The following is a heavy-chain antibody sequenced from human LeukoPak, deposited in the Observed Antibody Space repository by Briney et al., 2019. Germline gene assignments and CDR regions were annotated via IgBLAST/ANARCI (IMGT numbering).Heavy chain of an antibody. CDR2: IYYSGST. CDR3: ASLHLDHSSSWYRYYYGMDV. V-gene: IGHV4-61*01. D-gene: IGHD6-13*01. Sequence: PSETLSLTCTVSGYSLSSAFFWSWIRQPPGKGLEWIGYIYYSGSTNYNPSLKSRVTISVDTSKNQFSLKLSSVTAADTAVYYCASLHLDHSSSWYRYYYGMDVWGQGTTVTVSS. CDR1: GYSLSSAFF. J-gene: IGHJ6*02.